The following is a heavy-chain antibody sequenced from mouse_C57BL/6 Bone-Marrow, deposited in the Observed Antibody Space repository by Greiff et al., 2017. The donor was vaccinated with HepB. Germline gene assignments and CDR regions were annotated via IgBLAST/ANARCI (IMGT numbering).Heavy chain of an antibody. CDR3: ARPNWFDY. D-gene: IGHD4-1*01. Sequence: DVMLVESGGDLVKPGGSLKLSCAASGFTFSSYGMSWVRQTPDKRLEWVATISSGGSYTYYPDSVKGRFTISRDNAKNTLYLQMSSLKSEDTAMYYCARPNWFDYWGQGTTLTVSS. J-gene: IGHJ2*01. CDR1: GFTFSSYG. CDR2: ISSGGSYT. V-gene: IGHV5-6*02.